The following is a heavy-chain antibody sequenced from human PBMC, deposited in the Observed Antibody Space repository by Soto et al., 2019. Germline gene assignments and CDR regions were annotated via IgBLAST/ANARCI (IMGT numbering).Heavy chain of an antibody. CDR1: GYSISSGSY. CDR3: ARVHVMVVAGSTFDY. V-gene: IGHV4-38-2*02. CDR2: IYHGGTT. D-gene: IGHD6-19*01. J-gene: IGHJ4*01. Sequence: SETLSLTCTVSGYSISSGSYLAWIRQPPGKGPEWIASIYHGGTTFYNPSLKSRITISVDTSNNQFSLKLTSVTAADTAVYYCARVHVMVVAGSTFDYWGHGTLVTVPS.